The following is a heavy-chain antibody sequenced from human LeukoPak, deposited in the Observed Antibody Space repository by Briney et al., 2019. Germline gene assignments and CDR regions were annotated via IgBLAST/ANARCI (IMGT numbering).Heavy chain of an antibody. V-gene: IGHV4-61*02. CDR3: ARETASLGYCSGGSCREDY. J-gene: IGHJ4*02. D-gene: IGHD2-15*01. CDR2: MYTSGST. Sequence: PSETLSLTCTVSGGSISSGSYYWSWIRQPAGQGLEYIGRMYTSGSTNYNPSLKSRVTISVDTSKNQFSLKLSSVTAADTAVYYCARETASLGYCSGGSCREDYWGQGTLVTVSS. CDR1: GGSISSGSYY.